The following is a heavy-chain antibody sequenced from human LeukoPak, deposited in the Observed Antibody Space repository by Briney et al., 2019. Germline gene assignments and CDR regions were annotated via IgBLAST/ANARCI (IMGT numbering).Heavy chain of an antibody. Sequence: GESLEISCKGPEYNFTSYWIGWVRQVPGKGLEWMGIIYLGDSDTRYSPSFQGQVTISADKSISTAYLQWSSLKASDTAMYYCARPSDGSSSYFDYWGQGTLVTVSS. J-gene: IGHJ4*02. V-gene: IGHV5-51*01. D-gene: IGHD6-6*01. CDR1: EYNFTSYW. CDR3: ARPSDGSSSYFDY. CDR2: IYLGDSDT.